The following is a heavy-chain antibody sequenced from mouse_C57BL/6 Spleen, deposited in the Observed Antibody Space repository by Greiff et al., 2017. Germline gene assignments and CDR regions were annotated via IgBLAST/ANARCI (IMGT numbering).Heavy chain of an antibody. CDR2: IDPNSGGT. CDR3: ARGDYYGSSYPYYFDY. J-gene: IGHJ2*01. Sequence: QVQLQQPGAELVKPGASVKLSCKASGYTFTSYWMHWVKQRPGRGLEWIGRIDPNSGGTKYNEKFKGKATLTVDKPSSTAYMQRSSLTSEDSAVYYCARGDYYGSSYPYYFDYWGQGTTLTVSS. CDR1: GYTFTSYW. V-gene: IGHV1-72*01. D-gene: IGHD1-1*01.